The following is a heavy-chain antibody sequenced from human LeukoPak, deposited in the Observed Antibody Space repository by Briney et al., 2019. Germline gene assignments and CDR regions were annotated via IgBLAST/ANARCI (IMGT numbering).Heavy chain of an antibody. CDR2: IKSKVDGGAI. Sequence: PGGSLRLSCAASGFNFGNAWMYWVRQAPGKGLEWVGRIKSKVDGGAIDYPTPVKARFTMSRDDSRNILYLQMNSLKTEDTARYYCATDTFYMKGFDHWGQGTQVIVSS. V-gene: IGHV3-15*07. D-gene: IGHD2/OR15-2a*01. CDR3: ATDTFYMKGFDH. CDR1: GFNFGNAW. J-gene: IGHJ5*02.